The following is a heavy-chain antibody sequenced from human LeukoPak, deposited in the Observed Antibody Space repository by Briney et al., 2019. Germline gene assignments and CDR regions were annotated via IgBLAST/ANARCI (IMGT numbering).Heavy chain of an antibody. CDR1: GGSISSYY. V-gene: IGHV4-4*07. D-gene: IGHD3-22*01. CDR3: ARGTYYDSSEASYYYYYMDV. Sequence: SETLSLTCTVSGGSISSYYWSWIRQPAGKGLEWIGRIYTSGSTNYNPSLKSRVTMSVDTSKNQFSLKLSSVTAADTAVYYCARGTYYDSSEASYYYYYMDVWGKGATVTISS. CDR2: IYTSGST. J-gene: IGHJ6*03.